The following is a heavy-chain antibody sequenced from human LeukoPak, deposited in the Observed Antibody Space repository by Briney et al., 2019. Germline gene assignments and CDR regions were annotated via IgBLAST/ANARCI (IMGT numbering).Heavy chain of an antibody. CDR3: ARLMGGYYDSSGYPERWYCDY. Sequence: GESLKISRKGFGYSLNSYWIGRVRQMPGKGLGGVRIIYRCDSDHRLRPSFEGPVTLSADKSISTAYLQWSSLKASDTAMYYCARLMGGYYDSSGYPERWYCDYWGQGTLVTVSS. V-gene: IGHV5-51*01. CDR2: IYRCDSDH. CDR1: GYSLNSYW. D-gene: IGHD3-22*01. J-gene: IGHJ4*02.